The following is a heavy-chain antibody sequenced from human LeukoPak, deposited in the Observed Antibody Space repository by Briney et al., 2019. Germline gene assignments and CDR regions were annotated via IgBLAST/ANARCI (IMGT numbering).Heavy chain of an antibody. CDR3: ARDPITGDNSLDF. CDR1: GFTFSTYG. CDR2: ITNDGNYE. V-gene: IGHV3-33*05. Sequence: PGRSLRLSCAASGFTFSTYGMHWVRQAPGKGLEWVAVITNDGNYEKYADAVRGRFTISRDNSKNTLYLQMNSLSAEDTAVYYCARDPITGDNSLDFWGRETLVTVSS. J-gene: IGHJ4*02. D-gene: IGHD1-14*01.